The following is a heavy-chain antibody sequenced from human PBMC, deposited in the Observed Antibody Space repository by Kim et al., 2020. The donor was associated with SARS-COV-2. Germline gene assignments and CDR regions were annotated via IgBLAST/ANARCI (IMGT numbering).Heavy chain of an antibody. Sequence: SVKVSCKASGGTFSSYAISWVRQAPGQGLEWMGRIIPILGIANYAQKFQGRVTITADKSTSTAYMELSSLRSEDTAVYYCARDYRLTGYYNGDYYYGMDVWGQGTTVTVSS. CDR1: GGTFSSYA. J-gene: IGHJ6*02. CDR2: IIPILGIA. V-gene: IGHV1-69*04. CDR3: ARDYRLTGYYNGDYYYGMDV. D-gene: IGHD3-9*01.